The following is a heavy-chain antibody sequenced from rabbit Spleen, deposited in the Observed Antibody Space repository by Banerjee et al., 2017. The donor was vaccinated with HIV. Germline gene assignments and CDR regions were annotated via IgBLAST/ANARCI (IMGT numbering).Heavy chain of an antibody. CDR2: VAAGVSFTS. J-gene: IGHJ4*01. CDR3: ARDLAGVIGWNFYL. D-gene: IGHD4-1*01. Sequence: QEQLVESGGGLVRPEGSLKLSCTASGFSFSNKAVMCWVRQAPGKGPEWIACVAAGVSFTSYYATWAKGRFTISRTSSTTVTLQMTSLTAADTATYFCARDLAGVIGWNFYLWGQGTLVTVS. V-gene: IGHV1S45*01. CDR1: GFSFSNKAV.